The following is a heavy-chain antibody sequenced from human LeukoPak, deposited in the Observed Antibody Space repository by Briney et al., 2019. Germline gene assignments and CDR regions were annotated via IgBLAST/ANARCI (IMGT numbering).Heavy chain of an antibody. CDR2: IGVGGGYI. CDR3: ASHSGSYSNWFDP. D-gene: IGHD1-26*01. CDR1: GFTFSSHA. Sequence: PGGSLRLSCAASGFTFSSHAFHWVRQAPGKGLEWVSAIGVGGGYIYYADSVKGRFTISRDNSKNALYLQMNSLRADDTAVYYCASHSGSYSNWFDPWGQGTLVTVSS. V-gene: IGHV3-23*01. J-gene: IGHJ5*02.